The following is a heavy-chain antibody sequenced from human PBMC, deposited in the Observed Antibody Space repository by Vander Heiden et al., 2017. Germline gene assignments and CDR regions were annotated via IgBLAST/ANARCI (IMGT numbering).Heavy chain of an antibody. CDR1: GGSIRGSKHD. Sequence: QLQLQESGPRMVKPSATLSLTCTVSGGSIRGSKHDWGWIRQAPGERLEWSGNFYQRGSTYYTSSLKSRATISVDTTKNQFSLMLTSVTAADTAFYYCASGYGAIDDWGQGQLVTVSS. CDR2: FYQRGST. V-gene: IGHV4-39*01. CDR3: ASGYGAIDD. D-gene: IGHD4-17*01. J-gene: IGHJ4*02.